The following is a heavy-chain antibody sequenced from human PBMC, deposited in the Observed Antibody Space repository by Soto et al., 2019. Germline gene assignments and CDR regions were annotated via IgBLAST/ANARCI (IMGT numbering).Heavy chain of an antibody. CDR3: AIMKLELRSIDY. V-gene: IGHV3-23*01. J-gene: IGHJ4*02. CDR2: ISGSSGYT. CDR1: GFTFSSYA. Sequence: GGSLRLSCAASGFTFSSYAMSWVRQAPGKGLEWVSTISGSSGYTYYADSVKGRFTISSDKSRNTLSLRMNSLRAGDTAVYYCAIMKLELRSIDYWGQGTLVTVSP. D-gene: IGHD1-7*01.